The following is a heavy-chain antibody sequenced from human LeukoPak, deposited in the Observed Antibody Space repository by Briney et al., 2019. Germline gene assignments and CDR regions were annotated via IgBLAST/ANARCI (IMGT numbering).Heavy chain of an antibody. J-gene: IGHJ6*02. Sequence: GGSLRLSCAASGFTFSSYGMHWVRQAPGKGLEWVAVISYDGSNKYYADSVKGRFTISRDNSKNTLYLQMNSLRAEDTAVYYCAKDYGGGWFYGMDVWGQGTTVTVSS. CDR1: GFTFSSYG. CDR2: ISYDGSNK. V-gene: IGHV3-30*18. CDR3: AKDYGGGWFYGMDV. D-gene: IGHD6-19*01.